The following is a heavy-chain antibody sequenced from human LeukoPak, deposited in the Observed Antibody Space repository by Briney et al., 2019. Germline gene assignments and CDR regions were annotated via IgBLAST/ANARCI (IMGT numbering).Heavy chain of an antibody. CDR2: MSPNSGNT. CDR3: ARGPPNWGYDY. Sequence: ASVKVSCTASGYTFTSYDINWVRQATGQGLEWMGWMSPNSGNTGYAQKFQGRVTMTRSTSMSTAYMELSSLRSEDTAVYYCARGPPNWGYDYWGQGTLVTVSS. D-gene: IGHD7-27*01. J-gene: IGHJ4*02. CDR1: GYTFTSYD. V-gene: IGHV1-8*01.